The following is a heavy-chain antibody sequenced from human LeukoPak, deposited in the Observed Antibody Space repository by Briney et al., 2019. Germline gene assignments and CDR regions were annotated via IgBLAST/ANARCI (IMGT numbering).Heavy chain of an antibody. J-gene: IGHJ4*02. CDR2: ISSDGVTT. D-gene: IGHD3-10*01. Sequence: PGGSLRLSCAASGLTFSNYAMTWVRQTPGKGLEWVSSISSDGVTTSYADSVKGRFTISRDNSRNTLYLQMNSLRAEDTAVYYCARELVRGVKSLDYWGQGTLVTVSS. CDR1: GLTFSNYA. V-gene: IGHV3-23*01. CDR3: ARELVRGVKSLDY.